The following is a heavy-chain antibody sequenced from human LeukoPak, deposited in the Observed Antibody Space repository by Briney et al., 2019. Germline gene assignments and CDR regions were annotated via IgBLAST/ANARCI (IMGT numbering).Heavy chain of an antibody. V-gene: IGHV3-33*06. Sequence: PGRSLRPSCAASGFTFSSYGMHWVRQAPGKGLEWVAVIWYDGSNKYYADSVKGRFTISRDNSKNTLYLQMNSLRAEDTAAYYCAKNGYGSGIALDPWGQGTLVTVSS. J-gene: IGHJ5*02. D-gene: IGHD3-10*01. CDR1: GFTFSSYG. CDR2: IWYDGSNK. CDR3: AKNGYGSGIALDP.